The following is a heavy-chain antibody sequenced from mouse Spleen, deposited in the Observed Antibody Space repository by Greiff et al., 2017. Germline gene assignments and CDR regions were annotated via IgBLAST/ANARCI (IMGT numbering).Heavy chain of an antibody. CDR2: IYPGDGDT. CDR1: GYAFSSSW. CDR3: ARWELTGTGFAY. Sequence: QVQLKESGPELVKPGASVKISCKASGYAFSSSWMNWVKQRPGKGLEWIGRIYPGDGDTNYNGKFKGKATLTADKSSSTAYMQLSSLTSEDSAVYFCARWELTGTGFAYWGQGTLVTVSA. D-gene: IGHD4-1*01. V-gene: IGHV1-82*01. J-gene: IGHJ3*01.